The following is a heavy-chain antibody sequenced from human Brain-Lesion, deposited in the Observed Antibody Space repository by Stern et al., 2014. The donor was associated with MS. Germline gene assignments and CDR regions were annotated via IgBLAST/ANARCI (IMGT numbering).Heavy chain of an antibody. CDR3: ARHDSVPRPSQLYSARDRGPGYFDY. CDR2: IYYSGFT. Sequence: QVQLQESGPGLVKPSETLSLTCTVSGGSISSSTYYWAWIRQPPGKGLEWIGNIYYSGFTYYNPSLKSRVTLYVDMSKTQFSLKLNSVTAADTAIYYCARHDSVPRPSQLYSARDRGPGYFDYWGQGTLVTVSS. V-gene: IGHV4-39*01. D-gene: IGHD1-26*01. CDR1: GGSISSSTYY. J-gene: IGHJ4*02.